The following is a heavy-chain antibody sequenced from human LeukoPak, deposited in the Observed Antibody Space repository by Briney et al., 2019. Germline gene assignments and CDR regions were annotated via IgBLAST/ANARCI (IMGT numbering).Heavy chain of an antibody. Sequence: SETLSLTCTVSGGSISSYYWSWIRQPPGKGLEWIGYIYYSGSTNYNPSLKSRVTISVDTSKNQFSLKLSSVTAADTAVYYCARESIAVAGTVGYYYYYMDVWGKGTTVTISS. V-gene: IGHV4-59*01. CDR2: IYYSGST. J-gene: IGHJ6*03. CDR3: ARESIAVAGTVGYYYYYMDV. D-gene: IGHD6-19*01. CDR1: GGSISSYY.